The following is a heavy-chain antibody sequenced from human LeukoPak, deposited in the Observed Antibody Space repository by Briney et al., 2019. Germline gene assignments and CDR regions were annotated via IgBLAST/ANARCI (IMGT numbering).Heavy chain of an antibody. Sequence: GGPLRLSCGASGLSFRSAWMNWVRQAPGKGLEWVGRIRSKADNGTAEYAALVRGRFTISRDESKKMLYLQMNSLEVNDTAVYYCTTRGYCSGAGCYSDYWGQGTLVTVSS. D-gene: IGHD2-2*02. CDR2: IRSKADNGTA. J-gene: IGHJ4*02. CDR3: TTRGYCSGAGCYSDY. CDR1: GLSFRSAW. V-gene: IGHV3-15*07.